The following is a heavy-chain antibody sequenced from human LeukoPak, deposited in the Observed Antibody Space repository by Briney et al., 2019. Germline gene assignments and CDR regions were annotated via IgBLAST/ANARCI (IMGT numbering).Heavy chain of an antibody. CDR3: ARENYY. J-gene: IGHJ4*02. CDR2: INHSGST. V-gene: IGHV4-34*01. Sequence: PSETLSLTCAVYGGSFSGYYWSWIRQPPGKGLEWIGEINHSGSTNYNPSLKSRVTISVDTSKNQFSLKLSSVTAADTAVYYCARENYYWGQGTLVTVSS. CDR1: GGSFSGYY.